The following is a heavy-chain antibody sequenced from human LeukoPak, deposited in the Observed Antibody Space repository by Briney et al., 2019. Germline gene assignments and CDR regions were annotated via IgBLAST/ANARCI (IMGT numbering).Heavy chain of an antibody. V-gene: IGHV4-39*01. CDR1: GGSISSSSYY. CDR2: IYYSGST. D-gene: IGHD1-26*01. Sequence: SETLSLTCTVSGGSISSSSYYWGWIRQPPGAGLEWIGSIYYSGSTYYNPSLKSRVTISVDTSKNQFSLKLSSVTAADTAVYYCARSLLGATSRIFIYWGQGTLVTVSS. J-gene: IGHJ4*02. CDR3: ARSLLGATSRIFIY.